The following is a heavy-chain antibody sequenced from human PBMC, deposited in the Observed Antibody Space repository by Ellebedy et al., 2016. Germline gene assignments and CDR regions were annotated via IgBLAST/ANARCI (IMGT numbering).Heavy chain of an antibody. V-gene: IGHV4-39*07. CDR3: ARRAIAAVNTPNCYIMDV. D-gene: IGHD6-13*01. J-gene: IGHJ6*02. CDR1: GDSITNNYYY. Sequence: SETLSLTCTVSGDSITNNYYYWGWFRQPPGTGLEWIGSIHHDGRTYYNPSLKSRVTFSVDASKNQFSLKVTSVTDADTAVYYCARRAIAAVNTPNCYIMDVWGQGTTVIVSS. CDR2: IHHDGRT.